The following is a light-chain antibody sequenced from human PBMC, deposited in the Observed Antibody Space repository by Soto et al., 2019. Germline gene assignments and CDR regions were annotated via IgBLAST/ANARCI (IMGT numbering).Light chain of an antibody. CDR1: SSDVGGYNY. J-gene: IGLJ1*01. CDR3: SAYTDSSNYV. CDR2: QVT. V-gene: IGLV2-14*01. Sequence: QSVLTQPPSASGSPGQSVTISCTGTSSDVGGYNYVSWYQQQPGKAPKLMIYQVTNRPSGVSNRFSGSRSGNTASLTIYGLQAEDESDYYCSAYTDSSNYVFGTGNKLTVL.